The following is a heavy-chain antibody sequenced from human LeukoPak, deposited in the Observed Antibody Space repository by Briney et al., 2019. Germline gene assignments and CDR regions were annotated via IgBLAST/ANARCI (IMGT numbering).Heavy chain of an antibody. Sequence: ASVKVSCKASGYTFTSYGIRWVRQAPGQGLAWMGWISAYNGNTNYAQKLQGRVTMTTDTSTSTAYMELRSLRSDDTAVYYCARGSGWPMIDAFDIWGQGTMVTVSS. CDR1: GYTFTSYG. CDR3: ARGSGWPMIDAFDI. CDR2: ISAYNGNT. V-gene: IGHV1-18*01. D-gene: IGHD6-19*01. J-gene: IGHJ3*02.